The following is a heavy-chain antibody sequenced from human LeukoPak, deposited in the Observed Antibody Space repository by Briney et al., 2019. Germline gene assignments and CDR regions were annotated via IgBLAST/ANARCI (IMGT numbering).Heavy chain of an antibody. CDR3: ARDYDYANWFDP. CDR1: GFTLRTYS. V-gene: IGHV3-21*01. Sequence: GGSLRLSCVASGFTLRTYSMKWVRQPPGKGLEWVSSISSLGTHINYADSVKGRFTVSRDNAKNSLYLQMDSLRAEDTAFYYCARDYDYANWFDPWGQGSLVTVSS. D-gene: IGHD4/OR15-4a*01. J-gene: IGHJ5*02. CDR2: ISSLGTHI.